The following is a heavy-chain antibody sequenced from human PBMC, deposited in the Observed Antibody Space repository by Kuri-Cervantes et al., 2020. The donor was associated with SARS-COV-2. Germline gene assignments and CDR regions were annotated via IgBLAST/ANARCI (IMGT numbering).Heavy chain of an antibody. V-gene: IGHV4-39*01. CDR2: SFYSGST. CDR1: GGSITSDYL. CDR3: ASVPNGYYYYGMDV. J-gene: IGHJ6*02. D-gene: IGHD1-1*01. Sequence: SETLSLTCTVSGGSITSDYLWGWIRQPPGKGLEWIGNSFYSGSTFYNPSLKSRVTISVDTSKNQFSLKLSSVTAADTAVYYCASVPNGYYYYGMDVWGQGTTVTVSS.